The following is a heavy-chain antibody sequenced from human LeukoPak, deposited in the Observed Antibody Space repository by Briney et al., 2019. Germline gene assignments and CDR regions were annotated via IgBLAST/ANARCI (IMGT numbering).Heavy chain of an antibody. CDR2: ISGSGGST. CDR3: AKDETGYSSSWYSGLFFDY. Sequence: PGGSLRLSCAASGFTFSSYAMSWVRQAPGKGLEWVSAISGSGGSTYYADSVKGRFTTSRDNSKNTLYLQMNSLRAEDTAVYYCAKDETGYSSSWYSGLFFDYWGQGTLVTVSS. CDR1: GFTFSSYA. D-gene: IGHD6-13*01. V-gene: IGHV3-23*01. J-gene: IGHJ4*02.